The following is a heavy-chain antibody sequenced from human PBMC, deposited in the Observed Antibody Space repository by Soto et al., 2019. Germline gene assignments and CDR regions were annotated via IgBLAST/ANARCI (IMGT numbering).Heavy chain of an antibody. CDR1: GGSFSGYY. V-gene: IGHV4-34*01. J-gene: IGHJ5*02. D-gene: IGHD2-2*01. CDR3: ARGGVVVPAAMRGRTNWFDP. CDR2: INHSGST. Sequence: PSETLSLTCAVYGGSFSGYYWSWIRQPPGKGLEWIGEINHSGSTNYNPSLKSRVTISVDTSKNQFSLKLSSVTAADTAVYYCARGGVVVPAAMRGRTNWFDPWGQGTLVTVSS.